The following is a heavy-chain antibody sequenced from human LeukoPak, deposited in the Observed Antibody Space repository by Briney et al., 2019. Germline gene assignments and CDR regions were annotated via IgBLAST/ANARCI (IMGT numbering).Heavy chain of an antibody. Sequence: SETLSLTCAVYGGSFSGYYWSWLRQPPGKGLEWIGEINHSGSTNYNPSLKSRVTISVDTSKNQFSLKLSSVTAADTAVYCCARRLRYFDWSRRRAFDYWGQGTLVTVSS. CDR3: ARRLRYFDWSRRRAFDY. J-gene: IGHJ4*02. D-gene: IGHD3-9*01. CDR2: INHSGST. CDR1: GGSFSGYY. V-gene: IGHV4-34*01.